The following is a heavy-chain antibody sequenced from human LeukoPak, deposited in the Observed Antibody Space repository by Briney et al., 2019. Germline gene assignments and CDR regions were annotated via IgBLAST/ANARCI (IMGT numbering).Heavy chain of an antibody. CDR2: IYYSGST. V-gene: IGHV4-59*01. Sequence: SETLSLTCTVSGGSISSYYWSWIRQPPGKGLEWIGYIYYSGSTNYNPSLKSRVTISVDTSKNQFSLKLSSVTAADTAVYYCARGSDGETPGAFDIWGQGTMVTVSS. CDR3: ARGSDGETPGAFDI. J-gene: IGHJ3*02. D-gene: IGHD3-10*01. CDR1: GGSISSYY.